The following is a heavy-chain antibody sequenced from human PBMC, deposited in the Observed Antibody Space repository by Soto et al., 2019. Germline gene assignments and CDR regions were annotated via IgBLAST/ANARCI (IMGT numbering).Heavy chain of an antibody. V-gene: IGHV4-34*01. Sequence: SSETLSLTCAVYGGSFSGYYWSWIRQPPGKGLEWIGEINHSGSTNYNPSLKSRVTISVDTSKNQFSLKLSSVTAADTAVYYCARGRPQNRYCSSTSCYLLYSYYYMAVWGKGTTVTVSS. CDR2: INHSGST. CDR1: GGSFSGYY. J-gene: IGHJ6*03. D-gene: IGHD2-2*01. CDR3: ARGRPQNRYCSSTSCYLLYSYYYMAV.